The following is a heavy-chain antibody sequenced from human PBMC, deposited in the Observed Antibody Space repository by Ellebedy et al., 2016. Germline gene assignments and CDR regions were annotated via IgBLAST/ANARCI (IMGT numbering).Heavy chain of an antibody. CDR3: ARLHTARLKGPVGPASIRSDALDI. CDR2: ISYDGSNK. J-gene: IGHJ3*02. Sequence: GESLKISCAASGFTFSSYGMHWVRQAPGKGLEWVAIISYDGSNKDYADSVKGRFTISRDNSKNTLYLQMNSLKPEETAVYYCARLHTARLKGPVGPASIRSDALDIWGQGTLVTVSS. D-gene: IGHD2-2*01. V-gene: IGHV3-30*03. CDR1: GFTFSSYG.